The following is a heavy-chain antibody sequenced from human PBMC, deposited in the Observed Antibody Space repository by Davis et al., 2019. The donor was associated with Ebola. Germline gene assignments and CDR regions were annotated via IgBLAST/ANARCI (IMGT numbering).Heavy chain of an antibody. J-gene: IGHJ4*02. Sequence: SVKVSCKASGGTFSSYAISWVRQAPGQGLEWMGGIIPIFGTANYAQKFQGRVTITADESTSTAYMELRSLRSDDTAVYYCARVAKYDSLGYWGQGTLVTVSS. V-gene: IGHV1-69*13. CDR2: IIPIFGTA. D-gene: IGHD3-3*01. CDR3: ARVAKYDSLGY. CDR1: GGTFSSYA.